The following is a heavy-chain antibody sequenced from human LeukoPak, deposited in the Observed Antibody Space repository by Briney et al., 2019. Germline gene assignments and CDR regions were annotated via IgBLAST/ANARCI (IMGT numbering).Heavy chain of an antibody. D-gene: IGHD4-23*01. CDR1: GYTFTDSY. V-gene: IGHV1-2*02. CDR3: ARDGNFDI. J-gene: IGHJ3*02. Sequence: ASVKVSCKASGYTFTDSYIHWIRQAPGQGLEWMGWINPNSGGTNYAQKFQGRVATTRDTSISTTYMELTRLTSDDTAVYYCARDGNFDIWGQGTMVTVSS. CDR2: INPNSGGT.